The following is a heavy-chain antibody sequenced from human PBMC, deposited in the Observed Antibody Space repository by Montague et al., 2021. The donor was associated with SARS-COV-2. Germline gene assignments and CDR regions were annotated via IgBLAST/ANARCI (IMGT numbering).Heavy chain of an antibody. D-gene: IGHD6-13*01. CDR2: IYYSGST. CDR1: GGSISSSSYY. V-gene: IGHV4-39*07. Sequence: SETLSLTCTVSGGSISSSSYYWGWIRQPPGKGLEWIASIYYSGSTYYXXXLESRVTISVDTSKNQFSLKLSSVTAADTAVYYCARVGRQQLVRLSGMDVWGQGTTVTVSS. J-gene: IGHJ6*02. CDR3: ARVGRQQLVRLSGMDV.